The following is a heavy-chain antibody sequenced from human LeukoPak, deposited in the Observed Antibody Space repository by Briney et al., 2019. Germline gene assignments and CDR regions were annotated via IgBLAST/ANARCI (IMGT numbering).Heavy chain of an antibody. D-gene: IGHD3-10*01. J-gene: IGHJ4*02. V-gene: IGHV4-34*01. CDR3: ARDEYYYGSGRVMGFI. CDR1: GGSFSGYY. CDR2: INHSGGT. Sequence: SETLSLTCAVYGGSFSGYYWSWIHQPPGKGLEWIGEINHSGGTNYNPSLKSRVTISVDTSKNQFSLKLSSVTAADTAVYYCARDEYYYGSGRVMGFIWGQGTLVTVSS.